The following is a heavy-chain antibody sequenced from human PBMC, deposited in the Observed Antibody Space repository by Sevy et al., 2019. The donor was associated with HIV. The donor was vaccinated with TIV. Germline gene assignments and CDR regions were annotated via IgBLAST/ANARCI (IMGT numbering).Heavy chain of an antibody. J-gene: IGHJ5*02. V-gene: IGHV1-8*01. Sequence: ASVKVSCKASGYTFTSYDINWVRQATGQGLEWVGWMNPKSGNTGYAQKFQGRVTMTRNTSINTTYMELRSLRSEDTGVYYCAGGYPVLYWFDPWGQGTLVTVSS. D-gene: IGHD2-8*01. CDR3: AGGYPVLYWFDP. CDR1: GYTFTSYD. CDR2: MNPKSGNT.